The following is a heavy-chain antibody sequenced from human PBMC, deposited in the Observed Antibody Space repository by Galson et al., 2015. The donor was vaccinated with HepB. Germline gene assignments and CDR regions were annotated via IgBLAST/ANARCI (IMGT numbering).Heavy chain of an antibody. CDR2: INSDGSST. CDR1: GFTLSSYW. CDR3: ARGRLGAYGVDV. J-gene: IGHJ6*02. V-gene: IGHV3-74*01. D-gene: IGHD2-21*01. Sequence: SLRLSCAASGFTLSSYWMHWVRHPPGKGLVWVARINSDGSSTSYADSVKGRFTISRDNAKNTVYLQVNSLRAEGMAVYYCARGRLGAYGVDVWGQGTTVTVSS.